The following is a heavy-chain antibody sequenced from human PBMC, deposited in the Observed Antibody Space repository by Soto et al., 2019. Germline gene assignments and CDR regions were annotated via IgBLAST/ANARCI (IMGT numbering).Heavy chain of an antibody. CDR2: ISWNSGNI. V-gene: IGHV3-9*01. CDR3: TKGSSTSFFSPLDH. J-gene: IGHJ4*02. D-gene: IGHD2-2*01. CDR1: GFSFDDYA. Sequence: EVQVVEWGGGLEQPGRSLRLSCAASGFSFDDYAMHWVRQAPGKGLEWVSCISWNSGNIVYSDSVKGRFTISRDNAKNSLSLQMNSLRAEDTALYYCTKGSSTSFFSPLDHCGQGTLVTVSS.